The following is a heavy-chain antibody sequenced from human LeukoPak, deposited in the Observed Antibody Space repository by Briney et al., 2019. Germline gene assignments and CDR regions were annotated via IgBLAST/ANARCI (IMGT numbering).Heavy chain of an antibody. CDR3: ARDPIGASTIFDS. CDR1: GDSVSSDSAA. D-gene: IGHD1-26*01. Sequence: SQSLSLTCAISGDSVSSDSAAWNWIRQSPSRGLEWLARTYFRSKWYYDYALAVKGRITINPDTSKNQFSLQLNSVTPEDTAVYFCARDPIGASTIFDSWGQGTLVTVSS. J-gene: IGHJ4*02. CDR2: TYFRSKWYY. V-gene: IGHV6-1*01.